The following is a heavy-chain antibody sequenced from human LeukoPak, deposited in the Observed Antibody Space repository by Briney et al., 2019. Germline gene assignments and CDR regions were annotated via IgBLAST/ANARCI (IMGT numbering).Heavy chain of an antibody. Sequence: GGSLRLSCAASGFTFSDYYMSWIRQAPGKGLEWVSYISSSGSTIYYADSVKGRFTISRDNAKNSLYLQMNSLRAEDTAVYYCAGGYVSGYDYSESYCFDYWDHGTLVTVS. CDR3: AGGYVSGYDYSESYCFDY. V-gene: IGHV3-11*01. J-gene: IGHJ4*01. CDR2: ISSSGSTI. CDR1: GFTFSDYY. D-gene: IGHD1-26*01.